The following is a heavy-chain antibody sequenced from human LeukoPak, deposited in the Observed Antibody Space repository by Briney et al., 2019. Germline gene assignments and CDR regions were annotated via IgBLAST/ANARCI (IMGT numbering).Heavy chain of an antibody. J-gene: IGHJ6*03. D-gene: IGHD3-22*01. V-gene: IGHV3-23*01. CDR3: AKGGRGITMIVVVRHYMDV. CDR2: ISAGGGST. CDR1: GFTFSSYA. Sequence: GGSLRLSCAASGFTFSSYAMSWVRQAPGKGLEWVSAISAGGGSTYYADSVKGRFTISRDNSKNTLYLQMNSLRAEDTAVYYCAKGGRGITMIVVVRHYMDVWGKGTTVTVSS.